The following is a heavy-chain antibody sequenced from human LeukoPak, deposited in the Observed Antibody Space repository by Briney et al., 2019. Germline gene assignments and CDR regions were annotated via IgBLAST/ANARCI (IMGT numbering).Heavy chain of an antibody. D-gene: IGHD1-26*01. J-gene: IGHJ3*02. CDR1: GFTFSSYS. V-gene: IGHV3-21*01. CDR2: ISSSSSYI. CDR3: ARDRGPGGAFDI. Sequence: GGSLRLSCAASGFTFSSYSMNWVRQAPGKGLEWVSSISSSSSYIYYADSVKGRLTISRDNAKNSLYLQMNSLRAEDTAVYYCARDRGPGGAFDIWGQGTTVTVSS.